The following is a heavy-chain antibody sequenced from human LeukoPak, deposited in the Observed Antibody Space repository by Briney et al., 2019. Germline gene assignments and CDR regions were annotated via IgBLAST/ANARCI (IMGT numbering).Heavy chain of an antibody. Sequence: ASVKVSCKASRSTFTNFYIHWVRQAPGQGFEWMGIINSFGGSITYAQKFQGRVTMTRDTSTSTVYMELSSLESSDTAIYYCASPPPYSGYDYVAHSWGQGTLVTVSS. CDR1: RSTFTNFY. D-gene: IGHD5-12*01. V-gene: IGHV1-46*01. CDR3: ASPPPYSGYDYVAHS. CDR2: INSFGGSI. J-gene: IGHJ4*02.